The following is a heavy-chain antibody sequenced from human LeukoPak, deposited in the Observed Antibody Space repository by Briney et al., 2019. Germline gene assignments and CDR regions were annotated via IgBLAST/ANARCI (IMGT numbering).Heavy chain of an antibody. D-gene: IGHD6-19*01. CDR3: ARRTPQPRPKLVVLVAGTRGNWFDP. CDR2: INHTGST. CDR1: GGSFSGYY. J-gene: IGHJ5*02. V-gene: IGHV4-34*01. Sequence: NTSETLSLTCAVYGGSFSGYYWSWIRQPPGKGLEWIGEINHTGSTNYNTSLKSRVTLSVDTSKNQFSLKLSSVTAADTAVYYCARRTPQPRPKLVVLVAGTRGNWFDPRGQGTLVTVSS.